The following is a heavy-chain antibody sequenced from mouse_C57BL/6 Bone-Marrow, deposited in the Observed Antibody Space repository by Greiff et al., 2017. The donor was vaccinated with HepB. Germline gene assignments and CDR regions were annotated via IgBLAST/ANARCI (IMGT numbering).Heavy chain of an antibody. V-gene: IGHV2-9-1*01. CDR3: ARKGGYYGYYAMDY. Sequence: VKLVESGPGLVAPSQSLSITCTVSGFSLTSYAISWVRQPPGKGLEWLGVIWTGGGTNYNSALKSRLSISKDNSKSQVFLKMNSLQTDDTARYYCARKGGYYGYYAMDYWGQGTSVTVSA. CDR2: IWTGGGT. CDR1: GFSLTSYA. J-gene: IGHJ4*01. D-gene: IGHD1-1*01.